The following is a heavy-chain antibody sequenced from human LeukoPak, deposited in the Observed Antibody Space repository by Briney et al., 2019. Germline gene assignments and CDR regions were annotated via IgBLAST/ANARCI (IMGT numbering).Heavy chain of an antibody. V-gene: IGHV1-8*01. CDR3: ARGLGYCTNGVCSLPHYYYYYYMDV. D-gene: IGHD2-8*01. CDR2: ISAYNGNT. J-gene: IGHJ6*03. CDR1: GYTFTSYD. Sequence: GASVKVSCKASGYTFTSYDINWVRQATGQGLEWMGWISAYNGNTNYAQKLQGRVTITGNTSISTAYMELSSLRSEDTAVYYCARGLGYCTNGVCSLPHYYYYYYMDVWGKGTTVTVSS.